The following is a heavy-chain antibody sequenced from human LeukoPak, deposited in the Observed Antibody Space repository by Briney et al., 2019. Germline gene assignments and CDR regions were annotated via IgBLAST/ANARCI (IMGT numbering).Heavy chain of an antibody. D-gene: IGHD6-19*01. V-gene: IGHV3-30*04. CDR2: TSNDGINK. CDR3: ARDKVSTKGYSSGWSFDY. Sequence: GGSLRLSCAASGFTFSSYAMHRGRQAPGRGLEWVAVTSNDGINKYYSDSAKGRLTMSRDNSQNTLYLQMDSLRAEDTAVYYCARDKVSTKGYSSGWSFDYWGQGTLVTVSS. J-gene: IGHJ4*02. CDR1: GFTFSSYA.